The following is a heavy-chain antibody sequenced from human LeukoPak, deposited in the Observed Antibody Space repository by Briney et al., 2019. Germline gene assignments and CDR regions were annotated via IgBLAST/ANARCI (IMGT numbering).Heavy chain of an antibody. CDR2: ISSNGGST. V-gene: IGHV3-64*01. J-gene: IGHJ4*02. CDR1: GFTFSSYA. CDR3: ASCSVGGGSCHSFGW. D-gene: IGHD2-15*01. Sequence: PGGSLRLSCAASGFTFSSYAMHWVRQAPGKGLEYVSAISSNGGSTYYANSVKGRFTISRDNSKNTLYLQMGSLSAEDMAVYYCASCSVGGGSCHSFGWWGQGTLVTVSS.